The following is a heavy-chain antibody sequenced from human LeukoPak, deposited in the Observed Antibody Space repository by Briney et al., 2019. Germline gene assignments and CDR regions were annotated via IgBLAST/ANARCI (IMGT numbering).Heavy chain of an antibody. CDR2: IYYSGST. D-gene: IGHD6-19*01. V-gene: IGHV4-59*01. CDR1: GGSISSYY. Sequence: SETLSLTCTVSGGSISSYYWSWIRQPPGKGLEWIGYIYYSGSTNYNPSLKSRVTISVDTSKNQFSLKLSSVTAADTAVYYCARDSPYSSGWCEGRYFDLWGRGTLVTVSS. CDR3: ARDSPYSSGWCEGRYFDL. J-gene: IGHJ2*01.